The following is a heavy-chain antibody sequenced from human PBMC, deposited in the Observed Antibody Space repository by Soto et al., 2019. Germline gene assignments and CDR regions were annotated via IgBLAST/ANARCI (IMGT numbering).Heavy chain of an antibody. CDR3: ARDSRFGEPSPYYYYGMDV. Sequence: QVQLVQSGAEVKKPGASVKVSCKASGYTFTSYGISWVRQAPGQGLEWMGWISAYNGNTNYAQTLQGRVTMTTDTSTSTAYMELRSLRSDDTAVYYCARDSRFGEPSPYYYYGMDVWGQGTTVTVSS. V-gene: IGHV1-18*01. CDR2: ISAYNGNT. J-gene: IGHJ6*02. D-gene: IGHD3-10*01. CDR1: GYTFTSYG.